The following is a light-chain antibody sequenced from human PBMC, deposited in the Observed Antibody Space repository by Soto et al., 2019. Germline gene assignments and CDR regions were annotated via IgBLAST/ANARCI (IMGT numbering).Light chain of an antibody. J-gene: IGLJ2*01. CDR3: SSYAGSGTHVV. Sequence: QSVLTQPASVSGSPGQSITISCTGTTSDVGSYNLVSWYQQHPGKVPQLMIYEGTKRPSGVSNRFSGSQSGNTASLTISGLQAEDEADYYCSSYAGSGTHVVFGGATKLTVL. V-gene: IGLV2-23*01. CDR2: EGT. CDR1: TSDVGSYNL.